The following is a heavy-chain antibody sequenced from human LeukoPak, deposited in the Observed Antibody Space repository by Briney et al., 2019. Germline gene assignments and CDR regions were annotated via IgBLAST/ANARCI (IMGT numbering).Heavy chain of an antibody. D-gene: IGHD2-8*01. J-gene: IGHJ4*02. Sequence: GGSPRLSCAASGFTLRSSAMSWVRQAPGKELEWVSAISGDGGTISYAASVRGRFTISRDNAKNTLFLQMSSLRAGDTALYYCAKELYGNPSGYWGQGTRVTVSS. CDR2: ISGDGGTI. CDR3: AKELYGNPSGY. CDR1: GFTLRSSA. V-gene: IGHV3-23*01.